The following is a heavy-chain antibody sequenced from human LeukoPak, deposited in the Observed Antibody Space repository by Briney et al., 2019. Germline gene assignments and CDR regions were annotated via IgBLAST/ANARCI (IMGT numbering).Heavy chain of an antibody. CDR3: ARGAGYYDFLTGWVHTGAFAFDI. J-gene: IGHJ3*02. CDR2: INAYNGNT. CDR1: GYTFTSYG. Sequence: ASVKVSCKASGYTFTSYGISWVRQAPGQGLEWMGWINAYNGNTNYAQKVQARVTMTTDTSTSTAYMELRSLRSDDTAVYYCARGAGYYDFLTGWVHTGAFAFDIWGQGTMVTVSS. V-gene: IGHV1-18*01. D-gene: IGHD3-9*01.